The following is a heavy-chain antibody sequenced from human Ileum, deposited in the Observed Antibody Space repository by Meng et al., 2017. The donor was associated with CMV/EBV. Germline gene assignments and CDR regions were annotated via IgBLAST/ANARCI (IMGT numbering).Heavy chain of an antibody. CDR3: ATGGWQQPRFDY. Sequence: GGSLRLSCAASGFTFSSYAMHWVRQAPGKGLEWVAFISYDGRNIYYADSVKGRFTISTDKSKNTLYLQMNSLRGEDTAVYYCATGGWQQPRFDYWGQGTLVTVPQ. CDR2: ISYDGRNI. D-gene: IGHD5-24*01. CDR1: GFTFSSYA. J-gene: IGHJ4*02. V-gene: IGHV3-30*04.